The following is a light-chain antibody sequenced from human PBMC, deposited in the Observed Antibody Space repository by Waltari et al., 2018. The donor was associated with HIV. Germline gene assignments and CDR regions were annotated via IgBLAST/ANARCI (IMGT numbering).Light chain of an antibody. CDR1: KLGDKY. J-gene: IGLJ2*01. CDR2: QDT. CDR3: QAGERNTFVV. V-gene: IGLV3-1*01. Sequence: SYELTQPPSVSVSPGQPASITCSGDKLGDKYACWYQQRPGQSPVLVIYQDTKRPSGISERFLGSSSWKPAPLTITGTQTKDGADYYCQAGERNTFVVFGGGTKLTVL.